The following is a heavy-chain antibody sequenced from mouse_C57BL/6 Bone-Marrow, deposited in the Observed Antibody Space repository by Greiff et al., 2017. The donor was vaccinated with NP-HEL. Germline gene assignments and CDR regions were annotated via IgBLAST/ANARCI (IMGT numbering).Heavy chain of an antibody. D-gene: IGHD2-5*01. CDR3: ARKAYYSNYPPFAY. J-gene: IGHJ3*01. V-gene: IGHV5-17*01. CDR1: GFTFSDYG. Sequence: EVQVVESGGGLVKPGGSLKLSCAASGFTFSDYGMHWVRQAPEKGLEWVAYISSGSSTIYYADTVKGRFTISRDNAKNTLFLQMTSLRSEDTAMYYCARKAYYSNYPPFAYWGQGTLVTVSA. CDR2: ISSGSSTI.